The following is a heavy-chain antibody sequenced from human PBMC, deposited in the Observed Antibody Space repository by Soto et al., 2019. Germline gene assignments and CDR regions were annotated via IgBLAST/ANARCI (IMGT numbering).Heavy chain of an antibody. Sequence: SETLSLTCTVSGASVSGYYWSWLRQPPGKGLEWIGYIYYTGTTIYSPSLERRVTLSVDRAKDQVSLKLTSVTPADTAVYYCARHPTIARFENGLDVWGQGTMVT. J-gene: IGHJ6*02. CDR1: GASVSGYY. V-gene: IGHV4-59*08. CDR3: ARHPTIARFENGLDV. CDR2: IYYTGTT. D-gene: IGHD1-1*01.